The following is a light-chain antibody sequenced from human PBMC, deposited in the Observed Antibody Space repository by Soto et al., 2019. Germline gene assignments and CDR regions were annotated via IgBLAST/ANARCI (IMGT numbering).Light chain of an antibody. CDR3: QQYNSWPQT. CDR1: ETVSTN. CDR2: DVS. V-gene: IGKV3-15*01. J-gene: IGKJ1*01. Sequence: ETVLTQSPATLSVSPGERVTLSCRASETVSTNLAWYQQRPGQAPRLLIYDVSTGATGIPARFSGRRSGTEFTLTISSLKSEDFGVYYCQQYNSWPQTFGQGTKV.